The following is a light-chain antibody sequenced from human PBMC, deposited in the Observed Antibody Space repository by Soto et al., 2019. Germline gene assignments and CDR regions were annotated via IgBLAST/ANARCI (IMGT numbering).Light chain of an antibody. V-gene: IGLV2-14*01. CDR3: SSHTSSSTLE. CDR2: DVS. Sequence: QSALTQPASVSGSPGQSITISCTGTSSDVGGYNYVSWYQQHPGKAPKLMIYDVSNRPSGVSNRFSGSKSGNTASLTISGLQAEDEADYYCSSHTSSSTLEFGGGTKVTVL. J-gene: IGLJ2*01. CDR1: SSDVGGYNY.